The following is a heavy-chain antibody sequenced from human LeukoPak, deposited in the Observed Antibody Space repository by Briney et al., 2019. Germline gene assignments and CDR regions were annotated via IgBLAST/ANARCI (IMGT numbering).Heavy chain of an antibody. D-gene: IGHD1-26*01. V-gene: IGHV1-8*01. CDR3: ARNRVGTTNLHWFDP. CDR2: MSPHSGNT. CDR1: GYTFITYD. J-gene: IGHJ5*01. Sequence: ASVKVSCKASGYTFITYDIHWVRQASGQGLEWMAWMSPHSGNTAYAQKFQGRVTMTWNTSISTVYMGVNSLRSEDTAVYYCARNRVGTTNLHWFDPWGQGTAVTVSS.